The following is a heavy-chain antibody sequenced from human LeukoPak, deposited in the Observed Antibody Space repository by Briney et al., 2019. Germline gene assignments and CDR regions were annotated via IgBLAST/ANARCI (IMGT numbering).Heavy chain of an antibody. V-gene: IGHV1-69*05. D-gene: IGHD6-6*01. CDR1: GGTFSSYA. J-gene: IGHJ2*01. Sequence: SVKVSCKASGGTFSSYAISWVRQAPGQGLEWMGGIIPIFGTANYAQKFQGRVTITTDESTSTAYMELSSLRSEDTAVYYCARVNTSIAARQFFWYFDLWGRGTLVTVSS. CDR2: IIPIFGTA. CDR3: ARVNTSIAARQFFWYFDL.